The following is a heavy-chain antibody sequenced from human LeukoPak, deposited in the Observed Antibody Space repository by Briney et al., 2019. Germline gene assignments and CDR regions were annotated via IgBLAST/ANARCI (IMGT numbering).Heavy chain of an antibody. CDR3: AKGGSYYEHDY. D-gene: IGHD1-26*01. V-gene: IGHV3-30*18. CDR1: GFTFSSYG. CDR2: ISYDGSNK. Sequence: GRSLRLSCAASGFTFSSYGMHRVRQAPGKGLERVAVISYDGSNKYYADSVKGRFTISRDNSKNTLYLQMNSLRAEDTAVYYCAKGGSYYEHDYWGQGTLVTVSS. J-gene: IGHJ4*02.